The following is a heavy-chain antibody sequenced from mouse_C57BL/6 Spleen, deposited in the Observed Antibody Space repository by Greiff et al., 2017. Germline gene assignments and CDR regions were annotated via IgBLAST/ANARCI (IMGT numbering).Heavy chain of an antibody. D-gene: IGHD4-1*01. CDR3: ARDWNEWYFDV. CDR2: IYPGDGDT. J-gene: IGHJ1*03. V-gene: IGHV1-80*01. Sequence: VQLQQSGAELVKPGASVKISCKASGSAFSSYWMNWVKQRPGKGLEWIGQIYPGDGDTNYNGKFKGKATLTADKSSSTAYMQLSSLTSEDSAVYFCARDWNEWYFDVWGTGTTVTVSS. CDR1: GSAFSSYW.